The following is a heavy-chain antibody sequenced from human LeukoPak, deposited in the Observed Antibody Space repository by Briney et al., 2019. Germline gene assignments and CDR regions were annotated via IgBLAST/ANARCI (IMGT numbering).Heavy chain of an antibody. V-gene: IGHV3-53*01. CDR3: ARGGTGYCSTTSCHRSLDY. CDR2: IYSGGST. J-gene: IGHJ4*02. D-gene: IGHD2-2*02. Sequence: QPGGSLRLSCAASGFTFDEYGMTWVRQAPGKGLEWVSVIYSGGSTYYADSVKGRFTISRDNSKNTLYLQMNSLRAEDTAVYYCARGGTGYCSTTSCHRSLDYWGRGTLVTVSS. CDR1: GFTFDEYG.